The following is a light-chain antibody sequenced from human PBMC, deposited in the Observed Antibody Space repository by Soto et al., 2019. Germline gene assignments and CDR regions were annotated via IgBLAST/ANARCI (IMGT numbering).Light chain of an antibody. CDR1: YSNLKTNT. CDR3: AAWDDSLNGRV. J-gene: IGLJ2*01. Sequence: QSVLTQPPSASGTPGQRVSISCSGSYSNLKTNTVNWYQHLPGTAPKLPIFSNNQRPSGVPDRFSGSKSGTSASLAITGLQSEDEADYYCAAWDDSLNGRVFGGGTKLTVL. CDR2: SNN. V-gene: IGLV1-44*01.